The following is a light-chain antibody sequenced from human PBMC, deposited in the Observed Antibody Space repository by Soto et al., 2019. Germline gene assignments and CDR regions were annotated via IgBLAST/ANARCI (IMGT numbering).Light chain of an antibody. CDR3: HQYYDTAWA. CDR1: QSISHSSNNKNK. CDR2: WAS. J-gene: IGKJ1*01. V-gene: IGKV4-1*01. Sequence: DIVMTQSPDSLAVSLGERATINCKSSQSISHSSNNKNKLAWYQQKPGQPPKLLISWASIRESGVPDRFSGSGSGTDFTLTISSLQAEDVAVYFGHQYYDTAWAFGQGTKVEIK.